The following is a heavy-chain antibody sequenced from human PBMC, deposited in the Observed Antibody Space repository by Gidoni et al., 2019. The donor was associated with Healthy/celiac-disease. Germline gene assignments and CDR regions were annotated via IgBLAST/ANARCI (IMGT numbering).Heavy chain of an antibody. CDR1: GGTFSSYA. Sequence: QVQLVQSGAEVKKPGSSVKVSCKASGGTFSSYAISWVRQAPGQGLEWMGGIIPIFGTANYAQKFQGRVTITADESTSTAYMELSSLRSEDTAVYYCARAEMITFGGARSWFDPWGQGTLVTVSS. CDR2: IIPIFGTA. J-gene: IGHJ5*02. V-gene: IGHV1-69*01. CDR3: ARAEMITFGGARSWFDP. D-gene: IGHD3-16*01.